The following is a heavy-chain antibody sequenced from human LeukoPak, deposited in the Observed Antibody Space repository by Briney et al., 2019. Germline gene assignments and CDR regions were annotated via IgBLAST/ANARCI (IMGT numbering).Heavy chain of an antibody. J-gene: IGHJ4*02. CDR1: GGSISSSSDY. Sequence: SETLSLTCTVSGGSISSSSDYWGWIRQAPGKGLEWVGSIYYHENTYYNSSLKSRVTISVDTSKNQFSLKLNSVTAADAAVYFCARRAYSAAYWKHFDYWGQGTLVTVSS. D-gene: IGHD1-1*01. V-gene: IGHV4-39*01. CDR2: IYYHENT. CDR3: ARRAYSAAYWKHFDY.